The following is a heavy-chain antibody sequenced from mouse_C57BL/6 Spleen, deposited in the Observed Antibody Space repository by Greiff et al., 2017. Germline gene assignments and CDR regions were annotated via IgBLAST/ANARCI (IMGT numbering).Heavy chain of an antibody. D-gene: IGHD1-1*01. V-gene: IGHV5-17*01. CDR1: GFTFSDYG. Sequence: EVMLVESGGGLVKPGGSLKLSCAASGFTFSDYGMHWVRQAPEKGLEWVAYISSGSSTIYYADTVKGRFTISRDNAKNTLFLQMTSLRSEDTAMYYCARRTSTVSYYAMDYWGQGTSVTVSS. CDR2: ISSGSSTI. CDR3: ARRTSTVSYYAMDY. J-gene: IGHJ4*01.